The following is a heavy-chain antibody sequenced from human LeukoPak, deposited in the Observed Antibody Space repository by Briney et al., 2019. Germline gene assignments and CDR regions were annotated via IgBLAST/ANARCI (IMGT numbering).Heavy chain of an antibody. CDR2: ISSDGSNA. CDR1: GFTFRNYG. CDR3: AKVGDTSSWYWYFDY. V-gene: IGHV3-30*18. Sequence: QPGRSLRLSCAASGFTFRNYGMHWVRQAPGKGLEGVAIISSDGSNAYYADSVKGRLTISRDNSKNTLYLQMNSLRAEDTAVYYCAKVGDTSSWYWYFDYWGQGTLVTVSS. J-gene: IGHJ4*02. D-gene: IGHD6-13*01.